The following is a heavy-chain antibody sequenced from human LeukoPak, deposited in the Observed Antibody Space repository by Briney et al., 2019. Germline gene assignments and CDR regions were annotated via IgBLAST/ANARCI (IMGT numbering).Heavy chain of an antibody. J-gene: IGHJ4*02. CDR3: ARDPDPGFPSY. CDR1: GFTFSSYE. CDR2: ISSTGSTI. Sequence: PGGSLRLSCAASGFTFSSYEMNWARQAPGKGLEWVSYISSTGSTIYYADSVKGRFTISRDNAKNSLYLQMNSLRAEDTAVYYCARDPDPGFPSYWGQGTLVTVSS. D-gene: IGHD1-14*01. V-gene: IGHV3-48*03.